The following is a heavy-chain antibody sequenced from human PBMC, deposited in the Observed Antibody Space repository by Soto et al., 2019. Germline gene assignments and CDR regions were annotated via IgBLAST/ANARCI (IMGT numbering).Heavy chain of an antibody. D-gene: IGHD6-13*01. CDR1: GVFSGSYA. CDR2: ISGSGGST. CDR3: AKDRRWSQYFDY. V-gene: IGHV3-23*01. Sequence: GVFSGSYAMSWVRQAPGKGLEWVSAISGSGGSTYYADSVKGRFTISRDNSKTTLYLQMNSLRAEDTAVYYCAKDRRWSQYFDYWGQGTLVTVSS. J-gene: IGHJ4*02.